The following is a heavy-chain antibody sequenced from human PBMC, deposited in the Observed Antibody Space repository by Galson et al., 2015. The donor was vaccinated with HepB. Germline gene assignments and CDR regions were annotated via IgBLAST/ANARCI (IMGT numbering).Heavy chain of an antibody. J-gene: IGHJ5*02. D-gene: IGHD3-22*01. V-gene: IGHV2-5*01. CDR3: AHRQTNYYAGGGYYYWFDP. CDR2: IYWNDDE. CDR1: GFSLSSSGVG. Sequence: PALVKPTQTLTLTCTFSGFSLSSSGVGVGWIRQPPGKALEWVAVIYWNDDEDYSPSLKSRLTITKDTSKNQVVLTMTNMHPVDTATYYCAHRQTNYYAGGGYYYWFDPWGQGTLVTVSS.